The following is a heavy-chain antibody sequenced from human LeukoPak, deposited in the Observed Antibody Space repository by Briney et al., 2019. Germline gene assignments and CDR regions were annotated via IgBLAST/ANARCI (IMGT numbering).Heavy chain of an antibody. CDR2: ISGSGGST. Sequence: GSLRLSCAASGFTFSTYAMTWVRQAPGKGLEWVSTISGSGGSTYFADSVKGRFTISRDNSKNTLYLQMNSLKTEDTAVYYCTRGIAVAGTEYWGQGTLVTVSS. D-gene: IGHD6-19*01. J-gene: IGHJ4*02. V-gene: IGHV3-23*01. CDR3: TRGIAVAGTEY. CDR1: GFTFSTYA.